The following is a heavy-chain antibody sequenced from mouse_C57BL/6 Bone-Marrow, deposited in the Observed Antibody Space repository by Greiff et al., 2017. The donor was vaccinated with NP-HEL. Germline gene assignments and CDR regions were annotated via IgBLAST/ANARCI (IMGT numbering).Heavy chain of an antibody. D-gene: IGHD1-1*02. Sequence: QVQLQESGPGLVAPSQSLSITCTVSGFSLTSYAISWVRQPPGKGLEWLGVIWTGGGTNYNSALKSRMSISKDNSKSQVFLKMNSLQTDDTARYYCARRRRGSYVDYFDYWGQGTTLTVSS. J-gene: IGHJ2*01. CDR1: GFSLTSYA. CDR2: IWTGGGT. V-gene: IGHV2-9-1*01. CDR3: ARRRRGSYVDYFDY.